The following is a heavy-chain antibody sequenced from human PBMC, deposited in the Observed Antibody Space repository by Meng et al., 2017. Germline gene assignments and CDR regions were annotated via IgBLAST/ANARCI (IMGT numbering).Heavy chain of an antibody. CDR2: IYSGGST. CDR1: GFTVSSNY. V-gene: IGHV3-53*04. D-gene: IGHD5-18*01. J-gene: IGHJ4*02. CDR3: ARATELTVRHTAMVTRGPLED. Sequence: GGSLRLSCAASGFTVSSNYMSWVRQAPGKGREGVSVIYSGGSTYYADSVKGRFTISRHNSKNTLYLQMNSLRAEDTAVYYCARATELTVRHTAMVTRGPLEDWGQGTLVTVSS.